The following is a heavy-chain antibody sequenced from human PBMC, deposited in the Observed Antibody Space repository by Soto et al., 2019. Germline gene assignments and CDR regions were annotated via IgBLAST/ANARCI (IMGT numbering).Heavy chain of an antibody. CDR2: ISAYNGNT. CDR3: ARDPVTRFYYYYGMDV. V-gene: IGHV1-18*04. D-gene: IGHD4-4*01. Sequence: ASVKVSCKASGYTFTSYGISWVRQAPGQGLEWMGWISAYNGNTNYAQKLQGRVTMTTDTSTSTAYMELRSLRSDDTAVYYCARDPVTRFYYYYGMDVWGRGTTVTVSS. CDR1: GYTFTSYG. J-gene: IGHJ6*02.